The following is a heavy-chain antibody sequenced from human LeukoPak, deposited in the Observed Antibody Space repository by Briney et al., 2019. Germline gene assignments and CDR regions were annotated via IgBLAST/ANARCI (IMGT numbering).Heavy chain of an antibody. CDR2: IKQDGSEK. CDR1: GFTFNDYW. V-gene: IGHV3-7*03. CDR3: VRDCSSASLSSGCYYAMDV. Sequence: GGSLGLSCAASGFTFNDYWMTWVRQAPGKGLEWVAHIKQDGSEKYYVDSLKGRFTISRDNAKNSLFLQMNSLRAEDTAVYYCVRDCSSASLSSGCYYAMDVWGKGTTVTVSS. J-gene: IGHJ6*04. D-gene: IGHD2-2*01.